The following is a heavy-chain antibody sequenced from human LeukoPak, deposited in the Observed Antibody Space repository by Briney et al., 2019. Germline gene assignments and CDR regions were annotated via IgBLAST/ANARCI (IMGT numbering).Heavy chain of an antibody. CDR3: ARENYYDSSGYLPDY. CDR1: GGSISSGGYY. V-gene: IGHV4-31*03. D-gene: IGHD3-22*01. Sequence: SETLSLTCTVSGGSISSGGYYWSWIRQHPGKGLEWIGYIYYSGSTYYNPPLKSRVTISVDTSKNQFSLKLSSVTAADTAVYYCARENYYDSSGYLPDYWGQGTLVTVSS. CDR2: IYYSGST. J-gene: IGHJ4*02.